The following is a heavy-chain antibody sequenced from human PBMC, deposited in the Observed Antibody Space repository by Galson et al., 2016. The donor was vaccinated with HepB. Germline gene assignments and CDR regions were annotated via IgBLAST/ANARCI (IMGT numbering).Heavy chain of an antibody. V-gene: IGHV2-5*02. CDR2: IYWDDDR. J-gene: IGHJ4*02. Sequence: PALVKPTQTLTLTCTFSGFSLSTSGVGVGWIRQPPGKALEWLALIYWDDDRYYSPSLKSRLTITTDTSKNQVVLKMTNMDPVDTATYYCAHYAEYYFDYWGQGTLVTVSS. D-gene: IGHD1-14*01. CDR1: GFSLSTSGVG. CDR3: AHYAEYYFDY.